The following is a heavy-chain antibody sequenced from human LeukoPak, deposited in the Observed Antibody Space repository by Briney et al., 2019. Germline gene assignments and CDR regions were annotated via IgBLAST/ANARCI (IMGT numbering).Heavy chain of an antibody. J-gene: IGHJ4*02. CDR3: TTESSGGSDN. Sequence: GGSLRLSCAASGFTFSNTWMSWVRQGPGKGLEWVGRIQRKTDGGTTDYAAPVKGRFTISRDDSENTLYLQMNSLKIEDTAVYYCTTESSGGSDNWGQGTLVTVSS. D-gene: IGHD1-26*01. CDR2: IQRKTDGGTT. V-gene: IGHV3-15*01. CDR1: GFTFSNTW.